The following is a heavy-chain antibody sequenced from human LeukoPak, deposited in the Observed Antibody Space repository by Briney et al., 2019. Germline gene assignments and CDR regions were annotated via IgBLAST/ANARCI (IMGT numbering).Heavy chain of an antibody. Sequence: PSETLSLTCAVYGGSFSGYYWSWIRQPPGKGLEWIGEINHSGSTNYNPSLKSRVTISADTSKNQFSLKLSSVTAADTAVYYCASIYDSSGYYLPLEAFDIWGQGTMVTVSS. D-gene: IGHD3-22*01. J-gene: IGHJ3*02. V-gene: IGHV4-34*01. CDR1: GGSFSGYY. CDR3: ASIYDSSGYYLPLEAFDI. CDR2: INHSGST.